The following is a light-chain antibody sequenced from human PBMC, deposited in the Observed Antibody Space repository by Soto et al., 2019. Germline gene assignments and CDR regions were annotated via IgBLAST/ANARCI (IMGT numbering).Light chain of an antibody. Sequence: EIVMTQSPATLSVSPGERATLSCRASQSVINNYLAWYQQKPGQAPRLLIYGASNRATGIPDRFSGSGSGTDFTLTISRLEPEDFAVYYCQQYGSSGTFGQGTRLEI. J-gene: IGKJ5*01. CDR2: GAS. V-gene: IGKV3-20*01. CDR1: QSVINNY. CDR3: QQYGSSGT.